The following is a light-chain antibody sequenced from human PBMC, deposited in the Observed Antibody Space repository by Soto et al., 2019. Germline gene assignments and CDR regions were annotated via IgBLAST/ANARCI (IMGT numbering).Light chain of an antibody. V-gene: IGKV1-5*03. CDR2: KAS. Sequence: DIQMTQSPSTLSASVGDRVTITCRASQRIDSWLAWYQQKPGKTPKVLISKASILESGVPSRSSGSASGIEFTLTISNLQTEDFATYYCQQYGANSPWTFGQGTKVEIK. CDR1: QRIDSW. CDR3: QQYGANSPWT. J-gene: IGKJ1*01.